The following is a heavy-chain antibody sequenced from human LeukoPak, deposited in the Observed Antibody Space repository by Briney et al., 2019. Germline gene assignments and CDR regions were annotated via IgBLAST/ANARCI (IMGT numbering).Heavy chain of an antibody. Sequence: TGGSLRLSCAASGFTFSSYGMHWVRQAPGKGLEWVAFIRYDGSNKYYADSVKGRFTISRDNSKNTLYLQMNSLRAEDTAVYYCAKEVIASVDYMDVWGKGTTVTVSS. D-gene: IGHD2-15*01. CDR1: GFTFSSYG. J-gene: IGHJ6*03. CDR2: IRYDGSNK. V-gene: IGHV3-30*02. CDR3: AKEVIASVDYMDV.